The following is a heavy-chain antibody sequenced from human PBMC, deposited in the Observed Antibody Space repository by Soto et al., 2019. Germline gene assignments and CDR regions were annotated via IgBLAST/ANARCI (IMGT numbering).Heavy chain of an antibody. CDR1: GFTFSNAW. CDR3: TTKKSHYYDSSGSPVGMDV. V-gene: IGHV3-15*07. CDR2: IKSKTDGGTT. D-gene: IGHD3-22*01. J-gene: IGHJ6*02. Sequence: GGSLRLSCAASGFTFSNAWMNWVRQAPGKGLEWVGRIKSKTDGGTTDYAAPVKGRFTISRDDSKNTLYLQMNSLKTEDTAVYYCTTKKSHYYDSSGSPVGMDVWGQGTTVTVSS.